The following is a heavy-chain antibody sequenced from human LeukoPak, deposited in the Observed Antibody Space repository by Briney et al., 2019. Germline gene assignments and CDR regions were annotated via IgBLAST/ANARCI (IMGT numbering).Heavy chain of an antibody. D-gene: IGHD3-22*01. CDR2: ISSSGSTI. J-gene: IGHJ3*02. Sequence: GGSLRLSCAASAFTFSSYEMNWVRQAPGKGLEWVSYISSSGSTIYYADSVKGRFTISRDNAKNSLYLQMNSLRAEDTAVYYCARDRLGSSGYYYDAFDIWGQGTIVTVSS. CDR3: ARDRLGSSGYYYDAFDI. CDR1: AFTFSSYE. V-gene: IGHV3-48*03.